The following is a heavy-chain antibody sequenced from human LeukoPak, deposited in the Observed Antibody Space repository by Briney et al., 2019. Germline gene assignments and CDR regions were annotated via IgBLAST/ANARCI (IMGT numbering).Heavy chain of an antibody. V-gene: IGHV4-39*07. CDR3: ATSYYDSSGYTPFDY. CDR2: IYYSGST. Sequence: PSETLSLTCTVSGGSISSSSYYWGWIRQPPGKGLEWIGSIYYSGSTYYNPSLKSRVTISVDTSKNQFSLKLSSVTAADTAVYYCATSYYDSSGYTPFDYWGQGTLVTVSS. J-gene: IGHJ4*02. CDR1: GGSISSSSYY. D-gene: IGHD3-22*01.